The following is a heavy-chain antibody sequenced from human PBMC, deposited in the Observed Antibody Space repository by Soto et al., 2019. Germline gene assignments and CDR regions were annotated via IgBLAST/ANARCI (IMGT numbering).Heavy chain of an antibody. J-gene: IGHJ6*02. CDR3: ARDLSSTSCYSCYYGMDV. CDR1: GGTFSSYA. CDR2: IIPIFGTA. Sequence: QVQLVQSGAEVKKPGSSVKVSCKASGGTFSSYAISWVRQAPGQGLEWMGGIIPIFGTANYAQKFQGRVTITADEATSTAYMELSSLRSEDRAVDYCARDLSSTSCYSCYYGMDVWGPGTTVTVSS. V-gene: IGHV1-69*01. D-gene: IGHD2-2*02.